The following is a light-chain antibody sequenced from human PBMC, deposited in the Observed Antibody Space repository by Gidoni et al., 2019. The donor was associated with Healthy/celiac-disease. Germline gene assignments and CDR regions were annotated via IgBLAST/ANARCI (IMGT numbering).Light chain of an antibody. CDR3: SSYTSSSTPPYV. CDR2: DVS. CDR1: SSDVGGYNY. V-gene: IGLV2-14*03. Sequence: QSALTQHASGSGSPGQSITISCTGTSSDVGGYNYVSWYQQHPGKAPKLMSYDVSNRPAGVSNRFSGSKSGNTASLTISGLQAEDEADYYCSSYTSSSTPPYVFGTGTKVTVL. J-gene: IGLJ1*01.